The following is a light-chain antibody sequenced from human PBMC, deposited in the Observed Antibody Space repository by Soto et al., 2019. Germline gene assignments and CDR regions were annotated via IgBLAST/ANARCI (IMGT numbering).Light chain of an antibody. CDR3: QTWGNGSWI. V-gene: IGLV4-69*01. Sequence: QPVLTQSPSASASRGASVKLTCTLSSGHSSYAIAWHQQQHRLGPRCLMRVNGDGSHTKIDGIPDRFSSSGSGPERFLTISSLQSEDEGHYYCQTWGNGSWIFGGGTQLT. CDR2: VNGDGSH. CDR1: SGHSSYA. J-gene: IGLJ2*01.